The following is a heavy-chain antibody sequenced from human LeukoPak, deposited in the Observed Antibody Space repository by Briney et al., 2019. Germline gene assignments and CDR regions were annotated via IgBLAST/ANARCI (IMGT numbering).Heavy chain of an antibody. CDR2: ISVGSDTI. J-gene: IGHJ4*02. V-gene: IGHV3-23*01. CDR1: GFTFRNYV. D-gene: IGHD5-12*01. CDR3: AKALGYSASDAKYRTLDY. Sequence: GGSLRLSCAASGFTFRNYVMSWVRQAPGKGLEWVSVISVGSDTIYYADSVKGRFTISRDNSKNTLYLQMNSLRAEDTAVYYCAKALGYSASDAKYRTLDYWGQGTLVTVSS.